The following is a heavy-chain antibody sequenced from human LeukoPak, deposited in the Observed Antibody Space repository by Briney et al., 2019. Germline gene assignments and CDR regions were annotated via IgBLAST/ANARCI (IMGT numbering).Heavy chain of an antibody. CDR2: IYYSGST. V-gene: IGHV4-39*01. Sequence: PSETLSLTGTVSGASFSSSTYYWGWIRQSPGKGLEWIGSIYYSGSTYYNPSLKSRVTMSVDTSKNQFSLKLSSVTAADTAVYYCARHAGGITATGTRPFDYWGQGTLVTVSS. CDR3: ARHAGGITATGTRPFDY. CDR1: GASFSSSTYY. D-gene: IGHD6-13*01. J-gene: IGHJ4*02.